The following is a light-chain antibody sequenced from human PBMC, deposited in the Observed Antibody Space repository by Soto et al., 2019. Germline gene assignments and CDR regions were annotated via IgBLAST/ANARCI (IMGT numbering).Light chain of an antibody. CDR2: NDY. CDR3: TAWDDSLNAGL. CDR1: SSNIEENS. V-gene: IGLV1-44*01. J-gene: IGLJ3*02. Sequence: QPVLTQSPSVSGTPGQGVTISCSGSSSNIEENSVTWYQLLPGTAPKLLIYNDYERPSGVPDRFSGSKSGTSASLAISGLQSDDDADYYCTAWDDSLNAGLFGGGTKLTVL.